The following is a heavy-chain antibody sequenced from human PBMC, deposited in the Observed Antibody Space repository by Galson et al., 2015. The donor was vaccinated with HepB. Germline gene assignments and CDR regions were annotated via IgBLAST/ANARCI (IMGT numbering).Heavy chain of an antibody. CDR3: ARAGLGSYYYYYGMDV. D-gene: IGHD1-26*01. V-gene: IGHV3-30-3*01. CDR2: ISYDGSNK. J-gene: IGHJ6*02. Sequence: SLRLSCAASGFTFSSYAMHWVRLAPGKGLERVAVISYDGSNKYYADSVKGRFTISRDNSKNTLYLQMNSLRAEDTAVYYCARAGLGSYYYYYGMDVWGQGTTVTVSS. CDR1: GFTFSSYA.